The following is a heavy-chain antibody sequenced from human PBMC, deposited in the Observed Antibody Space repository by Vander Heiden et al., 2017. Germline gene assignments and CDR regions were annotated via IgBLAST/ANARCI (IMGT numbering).Heavy chain of an antibody. D-gene: IGHD6-13*01. CDR2: IKQDGSEK. CDR1: GFTFSSYW. V-gene: IGHV3-7*01. CDR3: AREASIAAAGEDSGVFDY. Sequence: EVQLVESGGGLVQPGGSLRLSCAASGFTFSSYWMSWVRQAPGKGLEWVANIKQDGSEKYYVDSVKGRFTISRDNAKNSLYLQMNSLRAEDTAVYYCAREASIAAAGEDSGVFDYWGQGTLVTVSS. J-gene: IGHJ4*02.